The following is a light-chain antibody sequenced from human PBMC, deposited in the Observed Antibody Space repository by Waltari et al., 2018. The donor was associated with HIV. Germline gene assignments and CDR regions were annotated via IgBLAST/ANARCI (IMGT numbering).Light chain of an antibody. V-gene: IGKV3-11*01. CDR2: DAS. CDR3: QQRSKG. CDR1: QSVSGY. J-gene: IGKJ4*01. Sequence: EIVLTQSPATLSLSPGERATLSCRASQSVSGYLAWYQQKPGQAPRLLIYDASNRATGIPARFSGSGSGTGFTLTISSLEPEDFAVYYCQQRSKGFGGGTKVEIK.